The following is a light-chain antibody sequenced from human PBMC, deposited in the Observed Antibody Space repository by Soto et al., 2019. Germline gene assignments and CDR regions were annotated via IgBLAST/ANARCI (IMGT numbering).Light chain of an antibody. CDR1: QSVSSSY. V-gene: IGKV3-20*01. Sequence: ETVLTQSPATLSVSPGARATLSCRASQSVSSSYLAWYQQKPGQAPRLXXYGASSRATGIPDRFSGSGSGTDLTLTISRLEPEDFATYYCHQYGSSPPVTFGQGTRLEIK. J-gene: IGKJ5*01. CDR2: GAS. CDR3: HQYGSSPPVT.